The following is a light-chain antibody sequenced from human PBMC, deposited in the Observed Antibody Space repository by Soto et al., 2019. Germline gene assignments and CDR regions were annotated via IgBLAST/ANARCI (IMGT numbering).Light chain of an antibody. CDR2: DAS. J-gene: IGKJ1*01. CDR3: QQYGDSPRT. Sequence: IELMQSPGTLSLSPGERATLSCRASRSLSSNYLAWYQQKPGQAPRLLFYDASRRATGTPDRFSVSGSGTDFTLTISRLEPEDFAVYYCQQYGDSPRTFGQGTKVEIK. V-gene: IGKV3-20*01. CDR1: RSLSSNY.